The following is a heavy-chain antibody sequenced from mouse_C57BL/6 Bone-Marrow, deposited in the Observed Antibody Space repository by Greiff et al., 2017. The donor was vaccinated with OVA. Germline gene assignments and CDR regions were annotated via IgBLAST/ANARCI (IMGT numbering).Heavy chain of an antibody. V-gene: IGHV1-26*01. Sequence: EVKLQQSGPELVKPGASVKISCKASGYTFTDYYMNWVKQSHGKSLEWIGDINPNNGGTSYNQKFKGKATLTVDKSSSTAYMELRSLTSEDSAVYYCARSWLRRAWFAYWGQGTLVTVSA. CDR2: INPNNGGT. CDR3: ARSWLRRAWFAY. J-gene: IGHJ3*01. D-gene: IGHD2-2*01. CDR1: GYTFTDYY.